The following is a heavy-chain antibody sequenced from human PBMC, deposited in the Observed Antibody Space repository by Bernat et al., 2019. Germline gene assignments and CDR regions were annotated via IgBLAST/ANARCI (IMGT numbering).Heavy chain of an antibody. V-gene: IGHV3-7*01. CDR3: AREGDLYFDWSRLYCLDY. J-gene: IGHJ4*02. CDR1: GFTFSSYW. CDR2: IKQDGSEK. Sequence: EVQLVESGGGLVQPGGSLRLSCAASGFTFSSYWMSWVRQAPGKGLGWGANIKQDGSEKFYVDSVKGRFTISRDNAKNSLYLQMNSLRAEDTAVYYCAREGDLYFDWSRLYCLDYWGQGTLVTVSS. D-gene: IGHD3-9*01.